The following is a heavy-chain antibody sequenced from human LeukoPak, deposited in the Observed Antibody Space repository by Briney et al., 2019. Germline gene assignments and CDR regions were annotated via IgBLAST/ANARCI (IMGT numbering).Heavy chain of an antibody. CDR1: GGSVSSGSYY. D-gene: IGHD3-22*01. CDR3: ARDSRWASSGYYYDY. V-gene: IGHV4-61*01. J-gene: IGHJ4*02. CDR2: IYYSGST. Sequence: SETLSLTCTVSGGSVSSGSYYWSWIRQPPGKGLEWIGYIYYSGSTNYNPSLKGRVTISVDTSKNQFSLKLSSVTAADTAVYYCARDSRWASSGYYYDYWGQGTLVTVSS.